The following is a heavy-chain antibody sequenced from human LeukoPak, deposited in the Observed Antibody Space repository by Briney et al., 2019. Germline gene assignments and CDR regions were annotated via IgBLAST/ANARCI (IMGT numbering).Heavy chain of an antibody. CDR3: ARDVGIPSAAPDYYYYYYMDV. Sequence: RGSLSLSCAASGFSPSTYNMNWVRQAPGKGLEWVSFITTGIDTINYAHSVKGRFTVSRDNDRNSLYLQMKSLRAEDTAVCSCARDVGIPSAAPDYYYYYYMDVWGIGTTVTVSS. CDR2: ITTGIDTI. J-gene: IGHJ6*03. CDR1: GFSPSTYN. D-gene: IGHD6-25*01. V-gene: IGHV3-48*04.